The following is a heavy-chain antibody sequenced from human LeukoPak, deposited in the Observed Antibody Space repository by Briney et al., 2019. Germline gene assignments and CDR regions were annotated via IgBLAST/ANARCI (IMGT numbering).Heavy chain of an antibody. V-gene: IGHV1-69*02. Sequence: GASVKVSCKASGGTFSSYTISWVRQAPGQGLERMGRIIPILGIANYAQKFQGRVTITADKSTSTAYMELSSLRSEDTAVYYCARVDVDTAMVTRRYYYYGMDVWGQGTTVTVSS. CDR2: IIPILGIA. CDR3: ARVDVDTAMVTRRYYYYGMDV. D-gene: IGHD5-18*01. CDR1: GGTFSSYT. J-gene: IGHJ6*02.